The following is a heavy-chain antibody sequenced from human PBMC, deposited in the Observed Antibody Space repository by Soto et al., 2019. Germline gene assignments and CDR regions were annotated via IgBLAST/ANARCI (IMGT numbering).Heavy chain of an antibody. Sequence: ASVKVSCKASGYTFTSYGISWVRQAPGQGLEWMGWISAYNGNTNYAQKLQGRVTMTTDTSTSTVYMELSSLRSEDTAVYYCATDYYGSGSYSYFDYWGQGTLVTVSS. D-gene: IGHD3-10*01. J-gene: IGHJ4*02. CDR1: GYTFTSYG. CDR2: ISAYNGNT. CDR3: ATDYYGSGSYSYFDY. V-gene: IGHV1-18*01.